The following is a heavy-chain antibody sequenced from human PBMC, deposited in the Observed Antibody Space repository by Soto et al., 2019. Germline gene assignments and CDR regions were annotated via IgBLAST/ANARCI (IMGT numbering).Heavy chain of an antibody. J-gene: IGHJ2*01. CDR2: ISYDGSNK. V-gene: IGHV3-30-3*01. CDR3: ARPLWRDDYNWGYFDL. CDR1: GFTFSSYA. D-gene: IGHD4-4*01. Sequence: HVQLVESGGGVVQPGRSLRLSCAASGFTFSSYAMHWVRQAPGKGLEWVAVISYDGSNKCYADSVKGRFTISRDNSKNTLYLQMNSLRTEDTAVYYCARPLWRDDYNWGYFDLWGRGTLVTVSS.